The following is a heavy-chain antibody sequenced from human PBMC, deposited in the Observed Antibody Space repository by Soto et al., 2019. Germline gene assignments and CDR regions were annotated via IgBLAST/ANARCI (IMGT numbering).Heavy chain of an antibody. CDR3: ARDLGLGAAGRGYWYYYGMDV. J-gene: IGHJ6*02. CDR1: GFSFSSYW. CDR2: IKQDESER. Sequence: EVQLVESGGGLVQPGGSLRLSCAASGFSFSSYWMTWVRQAPGKGLEWVANIKQDESERYYVDSVKGRFTISRDNAKNSLYLQMIRLRGEDTAVYYCARDLGLGAAGRGYWYYYGMDVWGQGTTVTVSS. V-gene: IGHV3-7*03. D-gene: IGHD6-13*01.